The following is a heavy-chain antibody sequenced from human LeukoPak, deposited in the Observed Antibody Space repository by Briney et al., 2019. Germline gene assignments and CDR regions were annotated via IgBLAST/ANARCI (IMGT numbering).Heavy chain of an antibody. J-gene: IGHJ4*02. CDR3: ARDTITAMVTWGLDY. CDR1: GGSISSYY. V-gene: IGHV4-59*12. CDR2: IYYSGST. D-gene: IGHD5-18*01. Sequence: ESSETLSLTCTVSGGSISSYYWSWIRQPPGKGLEWIGYIYYSGSTNYNPSLKSRVTISVDTSKNQFSLKLSSVTAADTAVYYCARDTITAMVTWGLDYWGQGTLVTVSS.